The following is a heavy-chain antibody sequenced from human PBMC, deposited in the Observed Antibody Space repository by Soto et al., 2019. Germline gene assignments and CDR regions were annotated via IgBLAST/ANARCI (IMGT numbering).Heavy chain of an antibody. CDR2: IYYSGST. Sequence: KTSETLSLTCTVSGGSISSYYWSWIRQPPGKGLEWIGYIYYSGSTNYNPSLKSRVTISVDTSKNQFSLKLSSVTAADTAVYYCARVVRFLDNDYYFDYWGQGTLVTVSS. CDR1: GGSISSYY. J-gene: IGHJ4*02. CDR3: ARVVRFLDNDYYFDY. D-gene: IGHD3-3*01. V-gene: IGHV4-59*01.